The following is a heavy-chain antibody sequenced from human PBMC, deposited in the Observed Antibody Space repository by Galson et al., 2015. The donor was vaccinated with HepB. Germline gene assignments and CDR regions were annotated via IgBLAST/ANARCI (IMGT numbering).Heavy chain of an antibody. CDR2: IRYDGSNK. D-gene: IGHD6-19*01. J-gene: IGHJ4*02. CDR3: AKDVRGRVGIAVAGFDY. Sequence: SLRLSCAASGFTFSSYGMHWVRQAPGKGLEWVAFIRYDGSNKYYADSVKGRFTISRDNSKNTLYLQMNSLRAEDTAVYYCAKDVRGRVGIAVAGFDYWGQGTLVTVSS. V-gene: IGHV3-30*02. CDR1: GFTFSSYG.